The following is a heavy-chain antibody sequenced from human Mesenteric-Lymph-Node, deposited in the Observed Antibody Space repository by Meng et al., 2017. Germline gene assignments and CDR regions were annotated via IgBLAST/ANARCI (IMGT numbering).Heavy chain of an antibody. CDR2: ISVSGGST. Sequence: GESLKISCAASGFTFSSYAMSWVRQAPGKGLEWVSAISVSGGSTYYADSVKGLFTISRDNSKNTLYLQMNSLRAEDTAVYYCAKIIRPDYGDYSLDYWGQGTLVTVSS. V-gene: IGHV3-23*01. J-gene: IGHJ4*02. CDR1: GFTFSSYA. CDR3: AKIIRPDYGDYSLDY. D-gene: IGHD4-17*01.